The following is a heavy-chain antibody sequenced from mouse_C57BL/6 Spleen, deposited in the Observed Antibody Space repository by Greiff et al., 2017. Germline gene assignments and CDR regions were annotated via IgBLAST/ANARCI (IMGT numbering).Heavy chain of an antibody. CDR2: ISRGSSTI. V-gene: IGHV5-17*01. J-gene: IGHJ2*01. CDR1: GFTFSDYG. CDR3: ARELNWGYLDY. Sequence: VQLKESGGGLVKPGGSLKLSCAASGFTFSDYGMHWVRQAPEKGLEWVAYISRGSSTIYYADTVKGRFTISRDNAKNTRFLQMTSLRSEDTAMYYCARELNWGYLDYWGQGTTLTVSS. D-gene: IGHD4-1*01.